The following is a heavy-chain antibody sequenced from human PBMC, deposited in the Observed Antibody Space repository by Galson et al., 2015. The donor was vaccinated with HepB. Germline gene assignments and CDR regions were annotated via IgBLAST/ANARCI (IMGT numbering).Heavy chain of an antibody. J-gene: IGHJ4*02. CDR3: ARESGSYYDLDY. CDR2: IVPIFGTT. V-gene: IGHV1-69*13. CDR1: GVTSRIYA. D-gene: IGHD1-26*01. Sequence: SVKVSCKASGVTSRIYAIDWVRQAPGQGLEWMGGIVPIFGTTKYAQKFQGRVTITADESTSTAYMELSSLRSEDTAVYYCARESGSYYDLDYWGQGTLVSVSS.